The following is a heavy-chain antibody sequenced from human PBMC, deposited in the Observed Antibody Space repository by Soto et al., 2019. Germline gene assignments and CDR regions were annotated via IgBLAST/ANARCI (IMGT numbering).Heavy chain of an antibody. Sequence: EVQLVESGGGLVQPGGSLRLSCAASGFTFSSYWMHWVRQAPGKGLVWVSRINSDGSSTSYADSVKGRFTISRDNAKNKLELQMNRLRAEDTAVYYCARQYYYDSSGYSTEFDYWGQGTLVTVSS. D-gene: IGHD3-22*01. CDR1: GFTFSSYW. CDR3: ARQYYYDSSGYSTEFDY. CDR2: INSDGSST. J-gene: IGHJ4*02. V-gene: IGHV3-74*01.